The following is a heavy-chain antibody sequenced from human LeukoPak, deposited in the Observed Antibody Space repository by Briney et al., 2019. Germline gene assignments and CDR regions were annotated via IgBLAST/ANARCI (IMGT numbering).Heavy chain of an antibody. CDR1: GGSISSSSYS. Sequence: SETLSLTCTVSGGSISSSSYSWGWIRQPPGKGLEWIGSIYYSGSTYYNPSLKSRVTISVDTSKNQFSLKLSSVTAAVTAVYYCARRSGYSYGQALDYWGQGTLVTVSS. D-gene: IGHD5-18*01. CDR3: ARRSGYSYGQALDY. J-gene: IGHJ4*02. V-gene: IGHV4-39*01. CDR2: IYYSGST.